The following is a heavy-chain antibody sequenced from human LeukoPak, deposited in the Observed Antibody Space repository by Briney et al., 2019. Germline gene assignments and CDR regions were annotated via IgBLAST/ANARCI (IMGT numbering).Heavy chain of an antibody. CDR1: GYSFTSYW. V-gene: IGHV5-51*01. J-gene: IGHJ3*01. CDR2: IYPDDSDT. D-gene: IGHD3-22*01. CDR3: ARPNITSYYDSRGYDAFDV. Sequence: GESLKISCKGSGYSFTSYWIGWVRQMPGKGLEWMGIIYPDDSDTRYSPSFQGQVTISADKSGRTAYLQWSSLKASDTAMYYCARPNITSYYDSRGYDAFDVWGQGTMVTVSS.